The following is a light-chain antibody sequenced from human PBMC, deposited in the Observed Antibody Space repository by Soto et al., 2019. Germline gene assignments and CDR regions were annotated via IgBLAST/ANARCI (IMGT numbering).Light chain of an antibody. J-gene: IGKJ2*01. Sequence: DIQMTQSPSTLSASVGDRVTITCRASQSISSWLAWYQQKPGKAPKLLIYDASSLESGVPSRFSGRGSGTEFTLSISSLQPDDFATYYCQQYNSYSPEAYGQGTKLEIK. CDR2: DAS. V-gene: IGKV1-5*01. CDR3: QQYNSYSPEA. CDR1: QSISSW.